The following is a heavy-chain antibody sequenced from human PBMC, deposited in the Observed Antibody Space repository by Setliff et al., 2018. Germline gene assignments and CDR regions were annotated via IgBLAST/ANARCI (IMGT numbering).Heavy chain of an antibody. CDR3: ARDRGESTTWYALDGFDV. J-gene: IGHJ3*01. CDR1: GSTFNSYP. Sequence: PGGSLRLSCAASGSTFNSYPLHWVRQAPGKGLEWVAVLSYDGSNKFYADSVKGRFTVSRDNSRNTLYLQMNSLRTQDTAIYYCARDRGESTTWYALDGFDVWGQGTMVTVSS. D-gene: IGHD6-13*01. V-gene: IGHV3-30*01. CDR2: LSYDGSNK.